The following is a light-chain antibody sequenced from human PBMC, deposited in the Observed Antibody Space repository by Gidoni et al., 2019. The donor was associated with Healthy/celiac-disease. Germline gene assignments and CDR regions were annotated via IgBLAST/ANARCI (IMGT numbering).Light chain of an antibody. Sequence: DIQMTPSQSSLSASVGDRVTITCRASQSISSYLNWYQQKPGKAPKLLIYAASSLQSGVPPRFSGSGSGTDFTLTISSLQPEDFATYYCQQSYSTPATFGGGTKVEIK. V-gene: IGKV1-39*01. CDR1: QSISSY. CDR2: AAS. CDR3: QQSYSTPAT. J-gene: IGKJ4*01.